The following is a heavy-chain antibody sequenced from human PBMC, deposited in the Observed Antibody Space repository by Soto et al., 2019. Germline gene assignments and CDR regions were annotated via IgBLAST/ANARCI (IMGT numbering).Heavy chain of an antibody. J-gene: IGHJ6*02. Sequence: QVQLAQSGAEVRKPGSSVKVSCKASGGTFSTYSLSWVRQAPGQGLEWMGGIIPIFGTTKYAQKFQGRLTLTADESTNTAFLELSSLRSEDSAIYFCARAPPTCLGCSCYKGSQYYYYHMDVWGQGTTVTVSS. CDR1: GGTFSTYS. D-gene: IGHD2-15*01. CDR3: ARAPPTCLGCSCYKGSQYYYYHMDV. V-gene: IGHV1-69*01. CDR2: IIPIFGTT.